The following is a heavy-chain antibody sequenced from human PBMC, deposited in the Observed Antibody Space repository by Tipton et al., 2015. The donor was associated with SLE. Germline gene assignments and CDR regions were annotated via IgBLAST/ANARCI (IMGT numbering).Heavy chain of an antibody. D-gene: IGHD5-24*01. CDR1: GFSISSGYY. J-gene: IGHJ4*02. CDR3: ARVEMATIKD. V-gene: IGHV4-38-2*01. CDR2: IYHSGST. Sequence: TLSLTCAVSGFSISSGYYWGRIRQPPGKGLEWIGTIYHSGSTYYNPSLKSRVTISVDTSKNQFSLQLSSVTAADTAVYYCARVEMATIKDWGQGTLVTVSS.